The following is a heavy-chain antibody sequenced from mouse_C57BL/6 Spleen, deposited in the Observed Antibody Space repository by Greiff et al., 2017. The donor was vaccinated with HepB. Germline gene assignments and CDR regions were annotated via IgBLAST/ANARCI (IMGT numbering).Heavy chain of an antibody. D-gene: IGHD1-1*01. J-gene: IGHJ1*03. CDR3: TKPSTVVATDWYFDV. CDR1: GYTFTDYE. Sequence: VQLQQSGAELVRPGASVTLSCKASGYTFTDYEMHWVKQTPVHGLEWIGAIDPETGGTASNQKFKGKAILTADKYSSTAYMELRSLTSEDSAVYYCTKPSTVVATDWYFDVWGTGTTVTVSS. CDR2: IDPETGGT. V-gene: IGHV1-15*01.